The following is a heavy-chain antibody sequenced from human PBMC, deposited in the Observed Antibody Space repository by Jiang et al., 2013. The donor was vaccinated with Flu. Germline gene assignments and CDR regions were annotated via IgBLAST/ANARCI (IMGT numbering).Heavy chain of an antibody. D-gene: IGHD1-26*01. CDR3: ARQRYKWDYNYYYGMDV. J-gene: IGHJ6*02. Sequence: KKPGASVKVSCKASGYPFSDYYMVWVRQAPGQGLEWMSIINPSGGSTTYAQKFQGRVTVTRDTSTSTVYMELSSLRSADTAVYYCARQRYKWDYNYYYGMDVWGQGTTVIVSS. CDR2: INPSGGST. V-gene: IGHV1-46*01. CDR1: GYPFSDYY.